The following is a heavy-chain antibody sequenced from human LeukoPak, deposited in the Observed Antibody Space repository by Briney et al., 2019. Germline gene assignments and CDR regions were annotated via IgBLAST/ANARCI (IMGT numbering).Heavy chain of an antibody. V-gene: IGHV3-23*01. D-gene: IGHD5-12*01. J-gene: IGHJ4*02. CDR1: GFTFSSYA. CDR2: ISGSGGST. CDR3: ARGSLYVDIVATITC. Sequence: PGGSLRLSCAASGFTFSSYAMSWVRQAPGKGLEWVSAISGSGGSTYYADSVKGRFTISRDNSKNTLYLQMNSLRAEDTAVYYCARGSLYVDIVATITCWGQGTLVTVSS.